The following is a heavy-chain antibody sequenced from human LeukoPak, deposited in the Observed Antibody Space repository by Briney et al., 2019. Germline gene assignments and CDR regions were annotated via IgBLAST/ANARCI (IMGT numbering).Heavy chain of an antibody. V-gene: IGHV4-59*01. Sequence: SETLSLTCTVSGGSSSSYYWSWIRQPPGKELEWIGYIYYSGSTNYNPSLKSRVTISVDTSKNQFSLKLSSVTAADTAVYYCASRVDSSGYSYYYYYMDVWGKGTTVTVSS. CDR3: ASRVDSSGYSYYYYYMDV. J-gene: IGHJ6*03. CDR2: IYYSGST. CDR1: GGSSSSYY. D-gene: IGHD3-22*01.